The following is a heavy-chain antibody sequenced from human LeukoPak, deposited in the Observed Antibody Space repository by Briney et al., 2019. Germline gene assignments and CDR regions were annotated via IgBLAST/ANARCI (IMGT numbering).Heavy chain of an antibody. CDR2: IHTSGIT. J-gene: IGHJ4*02. D-gene: IGHD6-13*01. Sequence: PSETLSLTCNVSGVSISTNYWSWIRQPPGKGLEWIGRIHTSGITNYNPSLKSRVTMSLDTSKNQVSLNLSSVTAADTAVYYCAREDYSSRGLDYWGQGTLVTFSS. V-gene: IGHV4-4*07. CDR3: AREDYSSRGLDY. CDR1: GVSISTNY.